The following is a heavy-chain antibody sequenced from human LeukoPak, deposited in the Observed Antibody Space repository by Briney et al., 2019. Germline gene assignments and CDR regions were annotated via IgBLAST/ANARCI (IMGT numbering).Heavy chain of an antibody. Sequence: ASVKVSCKASGYTFTSYDINWVRQATGQGLEWMGWMNPNSGNTGYAQKFQGRVTMTRNTFISTAYMELSSLRSEDTAVYYCARTEQWLVPLYYYYGMDVWGQGTTVTVSS. CDR2: MNPNSGNT. D-gene: IGHD6-19*01. V-gene: IGHV1-8*01. CDR1: GYTFTSYD. CDR3: ARTEQWLVPLYYYYGMDV. J-gene: IGHJ6*02.